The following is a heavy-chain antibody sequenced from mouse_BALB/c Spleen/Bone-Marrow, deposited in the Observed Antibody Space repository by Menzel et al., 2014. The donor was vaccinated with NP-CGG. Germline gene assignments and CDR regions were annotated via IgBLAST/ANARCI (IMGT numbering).Heavy chain of an antibody. Sequence: DVQLQESGGGLVQPGGSRKLSCAASGFTFSSFGMHWVRRAPERGLEWVAYISSGSSTIFYADTVEGRFTISRDNPKNSLFLQMTSLRSEDTAMYYCARGGNWEDFDYWGQGTTLTVSS. J-gene: IGHJ2*01. D-gene: IGHD4-1*01. CDR3: ARGGNWEDFDY. V-gene: IGHV5-17*02. CDR1: GFTFSSFG. CDR2: ISSGSSTI.